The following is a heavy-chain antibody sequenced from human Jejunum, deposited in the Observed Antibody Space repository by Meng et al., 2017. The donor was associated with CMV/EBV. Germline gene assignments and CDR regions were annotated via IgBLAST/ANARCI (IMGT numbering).Heavy chain of an antibody. J-gene: IGHJ4*02. CDR1: CGSIGSGDYY. CDR3: ARGSIFVSFDS. D-gene: IGHD3-3*01. V-gene: IGHV4-30-4*08. Sequence: QGHLQESGPGLVKPSQTLSLPCSVSCGSIGSGDYYWSWIRQPPGKGLEWIGYIHDTGSTYYNPSLKSRVDISLGTSRNHFSLTLSSVTAEDTAVYFCARGSIFVSFDSWGQGTLVTVSS. CDR2: IHDTGST.